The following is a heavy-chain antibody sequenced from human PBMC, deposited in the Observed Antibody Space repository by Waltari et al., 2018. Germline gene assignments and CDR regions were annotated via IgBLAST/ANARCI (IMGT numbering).Heavy chain of an antibody. J-gene: IGHJ4*02. Sequence: QVQLVQSGVEVKKPGASVKVSCKDSGYSLDSYGISWVRQAPGQGLEWMGWFNPHHGDGNSAQKFQGSVTMTTDSSTTTAHMELRSLVSDDTAVYYCARRSPYSGFDYWGQGTLVTVSS. CDR3: ARRSPYSGFDY. D-gene: IGHD2-15*01. CDR1: GYSLDSYG. CDR2: FNPHHGDG. V-gene: IGHV1-18*01.